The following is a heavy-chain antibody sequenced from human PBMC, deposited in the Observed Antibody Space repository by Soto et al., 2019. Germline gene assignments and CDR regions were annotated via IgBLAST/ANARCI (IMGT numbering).Heavy chain of an antibody. CDR1: GGSISSSSYY. CDR3: ARSTRGYYGSGSYSPFDY. Sequence: SETLSLTCTVSGGSISSSSYYWGWIRQPPGKGLEWIGSIYYSGSTYYNPSLKSRVTISVDTSKNQFSLKLSSVTAADTAVYYCARSTRGYYGSGSYSPFDYWGQGTLVTVSS. CDR2: IYYSGST. V-gene: IGHV4-39*01. J-gene: IGHJ4*02. D-gene: IGHD3-10*01.